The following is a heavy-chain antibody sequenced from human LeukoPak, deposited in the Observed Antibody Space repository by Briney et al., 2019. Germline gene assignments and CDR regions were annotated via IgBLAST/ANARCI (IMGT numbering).Heavy chain of an antibody. V-gene: IGHV1-2*02. Sequence: ASVKVSCKVSGYTFTGYYTHWVRQAPGQGLEWMGWINRGTNYAQKFQGRVTMTRDTSISTAYMELSRLRSDDTAVYYCARGARWDLTGAFDYWGQGTLVTVSS. CDR3: ARGARWDLTGAFDY. CDR2: INRGT. D-gene: IGHD1-26*01. CDR1: GYTFTGYY. J-gene: IGHJ4*02.